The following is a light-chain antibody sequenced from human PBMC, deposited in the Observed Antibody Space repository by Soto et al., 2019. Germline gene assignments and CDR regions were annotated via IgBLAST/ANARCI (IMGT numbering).Light chain of an antibody. CDR2: HAS. Sequence: DVQMTQSPSSLSASVGDRVTITCRASQGINHYLAWYQQKPGKVPNRLIYHASTLQSGVPSRFSGSGSGTDFTLTITSLQPEDVATYYCQKFDGAPWTFGQGTKVEIK. CDR3: QKFDGAPWT. V-gene: IGKV1-27*01. J-gene: IGKJ1*01. CDR1: QGINHY.